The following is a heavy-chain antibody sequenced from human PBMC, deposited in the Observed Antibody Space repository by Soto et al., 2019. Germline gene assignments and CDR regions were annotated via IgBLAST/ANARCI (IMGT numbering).Heavy chain of an antibody. J-gene: IGHJ5*02. CDR3: ARDKNPIVPFLEWTNWFDP. Sequence: ASVKVSCKASGYSFTAYTMHWVCQAPGQGFEWMGSINPDNGNTKYSQKFQGRLTFTSDTSTSTAYMELSSLKSEDTALYFCARDKNPIVPFLEWTNWFDPWGQGTLVTVSS. V-gene: IGHV1-3*01. CDR2: INPDNGNT. CDR1: GYSFTAYT. D-gene: IGHD3-3*02.